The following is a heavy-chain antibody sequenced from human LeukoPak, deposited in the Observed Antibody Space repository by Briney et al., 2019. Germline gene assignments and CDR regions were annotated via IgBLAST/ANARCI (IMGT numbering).Heavy chain of an antibody. CDR3: AKDGLFVVVVAATASPYFDY. CDR2: IRKDGSKK. V-gene: IGHV3-30*02. Sequence: GGSLRLSCAASGFTFSNYAMHWVRQAPGKGLEWVAIIRKDGSKKDYADTGRGRFTISRDNSKNTLYLQMNSLRAEDTAVYYCAKDGLFVVVVAATASPYFDYWGQGTLVTVSS. CDR1: GFTFSNYA. D-gene: IGHD2-15*01. J-gene: IGHJ4*01.